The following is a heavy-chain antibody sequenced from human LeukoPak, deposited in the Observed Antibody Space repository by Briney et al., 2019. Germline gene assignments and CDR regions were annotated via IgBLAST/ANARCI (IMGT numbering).Heavy chain of an antibody. CDR2: IKQDGSGT. CDR3: VRDVGYGDY. V-gene: IGHV3-7*01. D-gene: IGHD5-18*01. J-gene: IGHJ4*02. Sequence: PGGSLRLSCAASGFTFSTYWMTWFRQAPGKGLDWLATIKQDGSGTYYVDSVKGRFTISRDNAKNSLYLQMNSLRAEDTAVYYCVRDVGYGDYWGQGTLVTVSS. CDR1: GFTFSTYW.